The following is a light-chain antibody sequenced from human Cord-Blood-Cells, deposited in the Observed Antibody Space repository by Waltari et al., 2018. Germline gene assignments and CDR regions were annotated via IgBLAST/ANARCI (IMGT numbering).Light chain of an antibody. V-gene: IGLV2-14*01. Sequence: QSALTQPASVSGSPGQSITISCTGTSSDVGGYNYVSWYQQHPGKAPKLMIYEVSKRPSGVSNPFSGSKSGHTASLTISGLQAEDEADYYCSSYTSSSTLVFGGGTKLTVL. CDR2: EVS. CDR1: SSDVGGYNY. J-gene: IGLJ3*02. CDR3: SSYTSSSTLV.